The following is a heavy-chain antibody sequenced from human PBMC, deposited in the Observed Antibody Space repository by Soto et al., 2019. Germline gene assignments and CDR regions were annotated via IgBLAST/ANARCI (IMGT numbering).Heavy chain of an antibody. J-gene: IGHJ4*02. D-gene: IGHD6-13*01. V-gene: IGHV3-30*18. CDR1: GFTFSSYG. Sequence: GGSLRLSCAASGFTFSSYGMHWVRQAPGKGLEWVAVISYDGSNKYYADSVKGRFTISRDNSKNTLYLQMNSLRAEDTAVYYCANQLSPTYSSSWRASHWGQGTLVTVSS. CDR2: ISYDGSNK. CDR3: ANQLSPTYSSSWRASH.